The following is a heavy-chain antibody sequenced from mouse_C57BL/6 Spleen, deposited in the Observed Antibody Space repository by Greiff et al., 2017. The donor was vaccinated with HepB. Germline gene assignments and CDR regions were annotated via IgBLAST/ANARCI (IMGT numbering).Heavy chain of an antibody. D-gene: IGHD1-1*01. CDR2: ISGGGGNT. CDR3: ARQSYYYGSSYDWYFDV. Sequence: EVMLVESGGGLVKPGGSLKLSCAASGFTFSSYTMSWVRQTPEKRLEWVATISGGGGNTYYPDSVKGRCTISRDNAKNTLYLQMSSLRSEDTALYYCARQSYYYGSSYDWYFDVWGTGTTVTVSS. CDR1: GFTFSSYT. J-gene: IGHJ1*03. V-gene: IGHV5-9*01.